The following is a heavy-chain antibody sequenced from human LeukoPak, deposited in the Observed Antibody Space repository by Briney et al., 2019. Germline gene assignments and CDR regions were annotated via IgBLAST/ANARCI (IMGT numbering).Heavy chain of an antibody. CDR3: ARVKHIVVVTATPGDYYYMDV. CDR2: INHSGST. CDR1: GGSFSGYS. J-gene: IGHJ6*03. V-gene: IGHV4-34*01. D-gene: IGHD2-21*02. Sequence: SETLSLTCAVYGGSFSGYSWSWIRLPPGKGLEWIGDINHSGSTNYNPSLKSRVMISVDTSKNQISLKLRSVTAADTAVYYCARVKHIVVVTATPGDYYYMDVWGKGTTVTISS.